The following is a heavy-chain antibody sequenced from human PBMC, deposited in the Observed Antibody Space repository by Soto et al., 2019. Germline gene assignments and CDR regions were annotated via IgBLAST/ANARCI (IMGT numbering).Heavy chain of an antibody. CDR1: GFTFSSYW. CDR2: INPDESTT. V-gene: IGHV3-74*01. D-gene: IGHD4-4*01. J-gene: IGHJ6*02. CDR3: ARVPTTVTTPGMDV. Sequence: VGSLRLSCAASGFTFSSYWMHWVRQAPGEGLMWVSRINPDESTTSYADSVKGRFTISRDNAKNTLYLQMNSLRVEDTAVYYCARVPTTVTTPGMDVWGQGTTVTVSS.